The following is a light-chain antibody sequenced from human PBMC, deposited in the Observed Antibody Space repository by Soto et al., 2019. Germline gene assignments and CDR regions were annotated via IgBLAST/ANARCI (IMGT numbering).Light chain of an antibody. CDR1: SSDVGGYNF. CDR2: EVT. V-gene: IGLV2-14*01. CDR3: SSYTRRNTLA. J-gene: IGLJ2*01. Sequence: QSALTQPASVSGSPGQSITISCTGTSSDVGGYNFVSWYQQHPGKAPKLIIYEVTDRPSGVSNRFSGSKSGSTASLTISGLQAEDGADYYCSSYTRRNTLAFGGGTKLTVL.